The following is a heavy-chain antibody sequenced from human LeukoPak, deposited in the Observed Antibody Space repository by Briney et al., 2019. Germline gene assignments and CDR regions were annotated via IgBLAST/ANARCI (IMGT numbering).Heavy chain of an antibody. CDR1: GASISSYY. Sequence: SETLSLTCAVSGASISSYYWSWIRPPPGKGREWIAFVYYSGSTKYNPSLKSRVTISVDTSKNQFSLKLSSVTAADTAVYYCARARYGGNSEGYFDLWGRGTLVTVSS. CDR2: VYYSGST. D-gene: IGHD4-23*01. V-gene: IGHV4-59*01. CDR3: ARARYGGNSEGYFDL. J-gene: IGHJ2*01.